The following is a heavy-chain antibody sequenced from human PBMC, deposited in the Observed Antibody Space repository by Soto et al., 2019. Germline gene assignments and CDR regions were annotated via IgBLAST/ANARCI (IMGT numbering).Heavy chain of an antibody. J-gene: IGHJ4*02. V-gene: IGHV3-11*01. CDR3: ARDTARQDGSGTYYHFDY. D-gene: IGHD3-10*01. CDR1: GFTFSDYY. Sequence: PGGSLRLSCAASGFTFSDYYITWIRQAPGKGLERVSSISNSGSTIYYADSVKGRFTISRDNTKNSVYLQLNNVRADDTAVYYCARDTARQDGSGTYYHFDYWGQGTLVTVSS. CDR2: ISNSGSTI.